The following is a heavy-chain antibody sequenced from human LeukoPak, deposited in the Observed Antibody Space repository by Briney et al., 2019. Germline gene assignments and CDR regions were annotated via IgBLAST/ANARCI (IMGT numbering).Heavy chain of an antibody. J-gene: IGHJ5*02. CDR1: RGCFSSYA. CDR3: ARDEAARFRFDP. Sequence: TSVKVCCQASRGCFSSYAISWVRHADGQVLEWMGGIIPIFGTANYAQKFQGRVTITAEKSTSTAYMEQSSLRSEDTAVYYCARDEAARFRFDPWGQGTLVTVYS. D-gene: IGHD6-6*01. V-gene: IGHV1-69*06. CDR2: IIPIFGTA.